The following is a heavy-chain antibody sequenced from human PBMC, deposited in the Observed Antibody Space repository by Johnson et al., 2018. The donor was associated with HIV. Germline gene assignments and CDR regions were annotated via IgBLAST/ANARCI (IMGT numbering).Heavy chain of an antibody. D-gene: IGHD5-12*01. CDR1: GFTFSSYA. CDR3: ARDQGYNGFEPDAFDI. Sequence: VQLVESGGGVVQPGRSLRLSCAASGFTFSSYAMHWVRQAPGKGLESVSAISSNGGSTYYANSVKGRFTISRDNSKNTLYLQMGSLRAEDTAVYFCARDQGYNGFEPDAFDIWGRGTMVTVSS. J-gene: IGHJ3*02. V-gene: IGHV3-64*01. CDR2: ISSNGGST.